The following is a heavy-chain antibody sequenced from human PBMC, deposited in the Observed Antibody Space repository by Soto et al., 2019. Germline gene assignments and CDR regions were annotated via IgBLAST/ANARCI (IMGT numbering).Heavy chain of an antibody. D-gene: IGHD1-26*01. CDR3: ARVGSGYYYGMDL. CDR1: GCTLTSYA. Sequence: GXSVKVSFKATGCTLTSYARHLVRQAPGQRLECMGWINACNGNTKYSQKFQGRVTITRDTSASTAYMELSSLRSEDTAVYYCARVGSGYYYGMDLWGQGTTVTVSS. CDR2: INACNGNT. J-gene: IGHJ6*02. V-gene: IGHV1-3*01.